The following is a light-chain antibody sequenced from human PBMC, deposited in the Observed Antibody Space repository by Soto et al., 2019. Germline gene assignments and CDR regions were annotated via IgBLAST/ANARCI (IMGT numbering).Light chain of an antibody. Sequence: QSALSQPASVSVSPGQSITISCTATSSDVGGFNYVSWVQQHPGKAPKLMIYEVSNRPSGVSNRFSGSKSGNTASLTISGLQAEDEADYYCSSYTSISTYVFGTGTKVTVL. CDR3: SSYTSISTYV. V-gene: IGLV2-14*01. J-gene: IGLJ1*01. CDR1: SSDVGGFNY. CDR2: EVS.